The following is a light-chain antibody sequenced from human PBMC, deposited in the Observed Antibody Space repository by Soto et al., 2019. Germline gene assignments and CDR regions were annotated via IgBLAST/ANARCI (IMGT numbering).Light chain of an antibody. CDR2: EVS. V-gene: IGLV2-14*02. CDR1: SSDVGSYNL. Sequence: QSVLTQPASVSGSPGQSITISCTGTSSDVGSYNLVSWYQQHPGKAPKLMIYEVSKRPSGVSNRFSGSKSGNTASLTISGLQPEDEADYYCTSFTTSNTFVFGSGTKVTVL. CDR3: TSFTTSNTFV. J-gene: IGLJ1*01.